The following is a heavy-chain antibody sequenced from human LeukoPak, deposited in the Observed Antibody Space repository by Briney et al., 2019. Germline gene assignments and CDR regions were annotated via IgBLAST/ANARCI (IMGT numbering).Heavy chain of an antibody. Sequence: GGSLRLSCAASGFTFDDYAMHWVRQAPGKGLEGVSGISWNSGSIGYADSVKGRLTISRDNAKNSLYLQMNSLRAEDTALYYCAKDISSFNGMDVWGQGTTVTVSS. CDR1: GFTFDDYA. CDR2: ISWNSGSI. J-gene: IGHJ6*02. CDR3: AKDISSFNGMDV. D-gene: IGHD6-6*01. V-gene: IGHV3-9*01.